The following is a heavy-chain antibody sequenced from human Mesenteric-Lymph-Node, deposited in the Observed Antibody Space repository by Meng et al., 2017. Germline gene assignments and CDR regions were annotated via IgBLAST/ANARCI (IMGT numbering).Heavy chain of an antibody. V-gene: IGHV1-18*01. CDR2: TSADNGNT. D-gene: IGHD3-22*01. CDR3: ARDRVLDYYDPARKGYFQH. Sequence: QVQLVQAGADVRKPGAAGQVSCKASGYTFTTYVITWVRQAPVQGLEWMGRTSADNGNTNYAENLQGRGTMTTDTSTSTAIMELRSLTYDDTAVYYCARDRVLDYYDPARKGYFQHWGQGTLVTVSS. J-gene: IGHJ1*01. CDR1: GYTFTTYV.